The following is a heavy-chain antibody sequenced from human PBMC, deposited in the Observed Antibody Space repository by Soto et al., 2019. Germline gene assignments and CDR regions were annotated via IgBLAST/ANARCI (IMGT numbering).Heavy chain of an antibody. CDR1: GFTFSSYA. D-gene: IGHD6-6*01. J-gene: IGHJ6*02. CDR3: ARELYSSSSMVSVRGYYYYYYGMDV. Sequence: GGSLRLSCAASGFTFSSYAMHWVRQAPGKGLEWVAVISYDGSNKYYADSVKGRFTISRDNSKNTLYLQMNSLRAEDTAVYYCARELYSSSSMVSVRGYYYYYYGMDVWGQGTTVTVS. CDR2: ISYDGSNK. V-gene: IGHV3-30-3*01.